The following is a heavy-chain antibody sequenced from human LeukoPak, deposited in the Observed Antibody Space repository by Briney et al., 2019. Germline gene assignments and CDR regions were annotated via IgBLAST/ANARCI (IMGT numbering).Heavy chain of an antibody. Sequence: PGGSLRLSCAASGFTFSSYGMHWVRQAPGKGLEWVSYISSSSSTIYYADSVKGRFTISRDNAKNSLYLQMNSLRAEDTAVYYCARDNDFWSGYHIHLDNWGQGTLVTVSS. CDR1: GFTFSSYG. CDR3: ARDNDFWSGYHIHLDN. D-gene: IGHD3-3*01. CDR2: ISSSSSTI. J-gene: IGHJ4*02. V-gene: IGHV3-48*01.